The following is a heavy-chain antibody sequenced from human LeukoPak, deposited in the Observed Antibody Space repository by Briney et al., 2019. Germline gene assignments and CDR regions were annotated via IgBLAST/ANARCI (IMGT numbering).Heavy chain of an antibody. CDR2: TNPNSGGT. D-gene: IGHD3-22*01. J-gene: IGHJ4*02. CDR3: ARGNYYDSSGYFNY. Sequence: ASVKVSCKASGYTFTGYYMHWVRQAPGQGLEWMGWTNPNSGGTNYAQKFQGRVTMTRDTSISTAYMELSRLRSDDMAVYYCARGNYYDSSGYFNYWGQGTLVTVSS. V-gene: IGHV1-2*02. CDR1: GYTFTGYY.